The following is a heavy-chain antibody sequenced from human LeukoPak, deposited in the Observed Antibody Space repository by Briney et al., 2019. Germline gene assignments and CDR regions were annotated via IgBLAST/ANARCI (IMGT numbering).Heavy chain of an antibody. V-gene: IGHV1-69*05. CDR2: IIPIFGTA. D-gene: IGHD2-2*01. CDR3: ARDARAGDCSSTSCYPGINWFDP. J-gene: IGHJ5*02. CDR1: GGTFSSYA. Sequence: SVKVSCKASGGTFSSYAIGWVRQAPGQGLEWMGGIIPIFGTANYAQKFQGRVTITTDESTSTAYMELSSLRSEDTAVYYCARDARAGDCSSTSCYPGINWFDPWGQGTLVTVSS.